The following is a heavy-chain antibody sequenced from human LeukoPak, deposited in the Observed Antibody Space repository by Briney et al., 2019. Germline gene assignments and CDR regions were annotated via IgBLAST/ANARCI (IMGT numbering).Heavy chain of an antibody. CDR2: IYYSGST. J-gene: IGHJ4*02. D-gene: IGHD1-26*01. CDR1: GGSISSGGYY. CDR3: ARHQASGSYGDYFDY. Sequence: ASETLSLTCTVSGGSISSGGYYWSWLRQPPGKGLEWIGYIYYSGSTRYNPSLKSRVTLSVDTSKNQFSLKLTSVTAADTAVYYCARHQASGSYGDYFDYWGQGTLVTVSS. V-gene: IGHV4-61*08.